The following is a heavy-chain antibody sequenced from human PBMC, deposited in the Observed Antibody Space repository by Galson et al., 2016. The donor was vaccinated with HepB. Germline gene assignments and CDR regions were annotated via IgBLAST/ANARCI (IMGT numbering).Heavy chain of an antibody. CDR3: ARSKDAYHDYSFDI. D-gene: IGHD3-16*01. CDR2: IYHTGST. J-gene: IGHJ3*02. CDR1: GGSIGTVSYS. V-gene: IGHV4-30-2*01. Sequence: TLSLTCAVSGGSIGTVSYSWTWIRQPPGKGLEWIGYIYHTGSTYYNLSLRSRVTISVDRSTNQFSLKLSSVTAADTAMYYCARSKDAYHDYSFDIWGQGTMVTVSS.